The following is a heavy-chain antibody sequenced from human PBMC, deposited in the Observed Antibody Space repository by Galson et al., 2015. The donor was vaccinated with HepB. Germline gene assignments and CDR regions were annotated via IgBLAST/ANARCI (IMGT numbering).Heavy chain of an antibody. V-gene: IGHV4-61*02. D-gene: IGHD1-14*01. J-gene: IGHJ4*02. Sequence: TLSLTCTVSGGSISSGSYYWSWIRQPAGKGLEWIGRIYTSGSTNYNPSLKSRVTISVDTSKNQFSLKLSSVTAADTAVYYCASTPIRDGNRGGTHFDYWGQGTLVTVSS. CDR1: GGSISSGSYY. CDR2: IYTSGST. CDR3: ASTPIRDGNRGGTHFDY.